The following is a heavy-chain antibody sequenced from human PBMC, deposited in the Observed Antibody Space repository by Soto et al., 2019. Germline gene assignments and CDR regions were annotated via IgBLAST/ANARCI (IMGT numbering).Heavy chain of an antibody. Sequence: SETLSLTCAVCGGCVKGYYWYWIRQRPGKGREWIAEINHTGSSHYNPCLKSRVTMSVDTSKNQFYLRSSSVTAADTAIYYCATRITVFGLLKHPFDLWGEGTQVTVSS. J-gene: IGHJ5*02. CDR1: GGCVKGYY. D-gene: IGHD3-3*01. CDR3: ATRITVFGLLKHPFDL. V-gene: IGHV4-34*01. CDR2: INHTGSS.